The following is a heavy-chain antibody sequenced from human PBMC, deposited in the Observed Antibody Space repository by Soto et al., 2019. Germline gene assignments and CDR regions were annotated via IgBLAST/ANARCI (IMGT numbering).Heavy chain of an antibody. CDR1: GGSISSSNW. Sequence: QVQLQESGPGLVKPSGTLSLTCAVSGGSISSSNWWSWVRQPPGKGLEWIGEIYQSGGTNYNPSLKGRVTIPVDKSKNQFPLKLNSVTAADTAVYYCARSRPLGGYDYLDYWGQGSLVTVSS. J-gene: IGHJ4*02. CDR2: IYQSGGT. D-gene: IGHD5-12*01. V-gene: IGHV4-4*02. CDR3: ARSRPLGGYDYLDY.